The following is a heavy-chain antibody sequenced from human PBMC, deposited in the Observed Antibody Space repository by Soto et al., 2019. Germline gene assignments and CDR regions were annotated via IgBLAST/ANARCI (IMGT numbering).Heavy chain of an antibody. J-gene: IGHJ4*02. CDR1: GFLFSTYW. Sequence: EVQLVESGGGLVQPGGPLRLSCAASGFLFSTYWMFWVRQVPRKGLLWVSRIKSDGSSTSYANSVKGRFTISRDNTKNTLYLQMTSLRAEDTAVYYCAIGGGDYNYFDHWGQGILVTVSS. D-gene: IGHD2-21*01. CDR2: IKSDGSST. CDR3: AIGGGDYNYFDH. V-gene: IGHV3-74*01.